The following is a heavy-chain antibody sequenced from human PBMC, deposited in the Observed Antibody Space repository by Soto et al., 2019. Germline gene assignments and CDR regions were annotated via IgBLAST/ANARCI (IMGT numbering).Heavy chain of an antibody. CDR1: GGSISSYY. D-gene: IGHD2-2*01. CDR3: ARGGPVVPAAIQFGFDY. V-gene: IGHV4-59*08. CDR2: IYYSGST. J-gene: IGHJ4*02. Sequence: SETLSLTCTVSGGSISSYYWSWIRQPPGKGLEWIGYIYYSGSTNYNPSLKSRVTISVDTSKNQFSLKLSSVTAADTAVYYCARGGPVVPAAIQFGFDYWGQGTLVTVSS.